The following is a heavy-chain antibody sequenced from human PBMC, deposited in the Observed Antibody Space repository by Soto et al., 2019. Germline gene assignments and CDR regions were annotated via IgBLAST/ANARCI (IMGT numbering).Heavy chain of an antibody. J-gene: IGHJ1*01. CDR2: ISYDGSNK. D-gene: IGHD3-22*01. Sequence: GGSLRLSCAASGFTFSSYAMHWVRQAPGKGLEWVAVISYDGSNKYYADSVKGRFTISRDNSKNTLYLQMNSLRAEDTAVYYCARDYYYDSSGYYYTNAEYFQHWGQGTLVTVSS. V-gene: IGHV3-30-3*01. CDR1: GFTFSSYA. CDR3: ARDYYYDSSGYYYTNAEYFQH.